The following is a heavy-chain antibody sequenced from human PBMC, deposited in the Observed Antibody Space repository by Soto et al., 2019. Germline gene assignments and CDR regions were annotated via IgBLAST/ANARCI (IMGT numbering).Heavy chain of an antibody. J-gene: IGHJ4*02. CDR2: ISYDGSDK. D-gene: IGHD3-22*01. Sequence: QVQLVESGGGVVQPGRSLRLSCAASGFTVSSYGLHWVRQAPGKGLEWLAFISYDGSDKFYADSVKGRFTISRDSSKNTLYLQMKSLRAEDTSVYYCARVLGGYPNFDFWVQGTLVTVSS. CDR3: ARVLGGYPNFDF. CDR1: GFTVSSYG. V-gene: IGHV3-30-3*01.